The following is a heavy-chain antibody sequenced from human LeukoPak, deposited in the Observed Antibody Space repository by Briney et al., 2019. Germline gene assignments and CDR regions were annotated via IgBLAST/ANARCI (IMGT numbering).Heavy chain of an antibody. CDR3: ARLRYSSGQDY. CDR2: IYYSGTT. V-gene: IGHV4-59*01. D-gene: IGHD6-19*01. Sequence: KPSETLSLTCTVSGGSISTYYWSWIRQPPGKGLEWIGYIYYSGTTNYNPSLKSRVTISVDTSKNQFSLKLSSVTAADTAEYYCARLRYSSGQDYWGQGTLVTVSS. CDR1: GGSISTYY. J-gene: IGHJ4*02.